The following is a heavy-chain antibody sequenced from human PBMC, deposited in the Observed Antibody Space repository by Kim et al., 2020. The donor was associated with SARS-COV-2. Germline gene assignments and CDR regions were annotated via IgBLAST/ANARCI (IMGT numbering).Heavy chain of an antibody. V-gene: IGHV3-48*02. J-gene: IGHJ5*02. Sequence: GGSLRLSCAASGFTFSSYSMNWVRQAPGKGLEWVSYISSSSSTIYYADSVKGRFTISRDNAKNSLYLQMNSLRDEDTAVYYCARDPLGGCGGDCYSDLFDPGRQGTLVSLPS. D-gene: IGHD2-21*02. CDR1: GFTFSSYS. CDR3: ARDPLGGCGGDCYSDLFDP. CDR2: ISSSSSTI.